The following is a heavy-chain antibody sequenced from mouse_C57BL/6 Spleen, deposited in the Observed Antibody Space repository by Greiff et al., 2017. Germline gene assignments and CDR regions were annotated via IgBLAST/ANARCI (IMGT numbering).Heavy chain of an antibody. V-gene: IGHV1-7*01. CDR2: IPPSRGYT. D-gene: IGHD2-14*01. CDR1: GYTFTSYW. Sequence: QVQLQQSGAELVKPGASVKLSCKASGYTFTSYWMHWVKQRPGQGLEWIGYIPPSRGYTKYNQKFKDKATLTADTSSSTAYRQLSSLTYEDSAVYYGESIDEGYLRAMDDWGKETSGTVST. J-gene: IGHJ4*01. CDR3: ESIDEGYLRAMDD.